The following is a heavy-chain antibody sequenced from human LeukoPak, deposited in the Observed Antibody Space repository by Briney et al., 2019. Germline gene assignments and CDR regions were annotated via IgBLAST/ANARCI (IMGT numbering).Heavy chain of an antibody. Sequence: GGSLRLSCAASGSTFSRYWMTWVRQAPGKGLEWVANIKEDGSEKNYVDSAMGRFTISRDIAKNSLYLQMNSLRAEDTAVYYCAIAAGWEQAYWGQGTLVTVSS. V-gene: IGHV3-7*01. J-gene: IGHJ4*02. D-gene: IGHD1-26*01. CDR1: GSTFSRYW. CDR2: IKEDGSEK. CDR3: AIAAGWEQAY.